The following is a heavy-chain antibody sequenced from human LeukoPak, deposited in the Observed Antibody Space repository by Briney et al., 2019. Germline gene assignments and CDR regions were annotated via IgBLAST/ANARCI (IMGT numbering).Heavy chain of an antibody. Sequence: GGSLRLSCAASDFPFSNYNLNWVRQAPGKGLEWVSFISSSGRDIYYADSVKSRFTIFRDNAKNSLFLQMNSLRADDTALYYCARDAYFYGSGSVDYWGQGTLVTVSS. D-gene: IGHD3-10*01. CDR3: ARDAYFYGSGSVDY. J-gene: IGHJ4*02. V-gene: IGHV3-21*06. CDR2: ISSSGRDI. CDR1: DFPFSNYN.